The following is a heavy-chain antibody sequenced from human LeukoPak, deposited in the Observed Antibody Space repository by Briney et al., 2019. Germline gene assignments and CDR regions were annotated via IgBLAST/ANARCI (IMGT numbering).Heavy chain of an antibody. CDR2: IYYNGNT. CDR1: GGSVSSYY. Sequence: SETLSLTCTVSGGSVSSYYWNWIRRPPGKGLEWIGYIYYNGNTNYSPSLKNRVTMSVDTSKNLFSLKVSSVTAADTAVYYCARGRSNYYGMDVWGQGTTVTVSS. V-gene: IGHV4-59*02. D-gene: IGHD1-26*01. CDR3: ARGRSNYYGMDV. J-gene: IGHJ6*02.